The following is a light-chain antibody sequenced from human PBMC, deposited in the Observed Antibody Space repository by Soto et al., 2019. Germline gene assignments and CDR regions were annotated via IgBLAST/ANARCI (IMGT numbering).Light chain of an antibody. CDR1: QSVSSSY. V-gene: IGKV3-20*01. Sequence: EIVLTQSPGTLSLSPGERVTLSCRASQSVSSSYLAWYQQRPGQAPRLLIYGASSRATGIPDRFSGSGSGTGFTLTISRLEPEDFAVYYCHQYGSSPRTFGQGTKWIS. CDR3: HQYGSSPRT. J-gene: IGKJ1*01. CDR2: GAS.